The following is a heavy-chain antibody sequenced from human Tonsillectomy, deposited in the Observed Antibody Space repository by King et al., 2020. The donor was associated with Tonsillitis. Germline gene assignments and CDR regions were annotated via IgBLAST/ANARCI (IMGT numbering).Heavy chain of an antibody. CDR2: IWYDGSNK. V-gene: IGHV3-33*08. D-gene: IGHD6-13*01. CDR3: ARDSYSSTWNTHFDY. J-gene: IGHJ4*02. Sequence: VQLVESGGGVVQPGRSLRLSCAASEFTFNNYGMHWVRQAPGKGLEWVAVIWYDGSNKYYADSVKGRFTISRDDSKNTLYLQMNSLRAEDTAVYYCARDSYSSTWNTHFDYWGQGTLVTVSS. CDR1: EFTFNNYG.